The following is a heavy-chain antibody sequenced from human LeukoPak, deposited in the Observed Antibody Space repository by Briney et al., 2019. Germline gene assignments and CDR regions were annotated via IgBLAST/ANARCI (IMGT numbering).Heavy chain of an antibody. J-gene: IGHJ4*02. CDR3: AREEGYGSGSYPDY. Sequence: SVKVSCKASGGTFSSYAISWVRQAPGQGLEWMGRIIPILGIANYAQKFQGRVTITADKSTSTAYMELSSLRSDDTAVYYYAREEGYGSGSYPDYWGQGTLVTVSS. D-gene: IGHD3-10*01. CDR2: IIPILGIA. CDR1: GGTFSSYA. V-gene: IGHV1-69*04.